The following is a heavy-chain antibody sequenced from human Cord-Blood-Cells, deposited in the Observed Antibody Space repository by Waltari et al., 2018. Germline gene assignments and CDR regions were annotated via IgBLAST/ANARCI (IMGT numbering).Heavy chain of an antibody. V-gene: IGHV1-69*01. D-gene: IGHD2-2*01. CDR2: IIAICGTA. CDR1: GGTFSIYA. Sequence: QVQLAQSGAAVKKPGSSVKVSCKASGGTFSIYAISRVRRAPGQGLECMRGIIAICGTANYAQKFQGRVTITADESTSTSYMELSSLRSEDTAVYYCARDPASVFAQFDYWGQGTLVTVSS. J-gene: IGHJ4*02. CDR3: ARDPASVFAQFDY.